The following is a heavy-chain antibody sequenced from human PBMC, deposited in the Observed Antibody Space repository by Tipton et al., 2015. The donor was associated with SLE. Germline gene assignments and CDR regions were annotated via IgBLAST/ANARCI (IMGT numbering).Heavy chain of an antibody. V-gene: IGHV4-59*01. Sequence: TLSLTCAVYGGSFSGYYWSWIRQPPGKGLEWIGYIYYSGSTNYNPSLKSRVTISVDTSKNQFSLKLSPVTAADTAVYYCARVERYYYDSSGYGGDYWGQGTLVTVSS. D-gene: IGHD3-22*01. CDR1: GGSFSGYY. J-gene: IGHJ4*02. CDR3: ARVERYYYDSSGYGGDY. CDR2: IYYSGST.